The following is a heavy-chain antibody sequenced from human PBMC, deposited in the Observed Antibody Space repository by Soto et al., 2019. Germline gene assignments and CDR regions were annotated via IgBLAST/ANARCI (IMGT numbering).Heavy chain of an antibody. CDR1: GGSISSGGYY. V-gene: IGHV4-30-4*08. D-gene: IGHD4-17*01. Sequence: SETLSLTCTVSGGSISSGGYYWSWIRQHPGKGLEWIGYIYYSGSTYYNPSLKSRVTISVDTSKNQFSLKLSSVTAADTAVYYCAREKTTVFVDYWGQGTLVTVSS. CDR3: AREKTTVFVDY. CDR2: IYYSGST. J-gene: IGHJ4*02.